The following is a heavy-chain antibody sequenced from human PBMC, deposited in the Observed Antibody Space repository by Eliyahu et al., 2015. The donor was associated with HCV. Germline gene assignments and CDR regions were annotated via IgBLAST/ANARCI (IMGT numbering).Heavy chain of an antibody. J-gene: IGHJ5*02. CDR2: IHYSGST. D-gene: IGHD6-19*01. CDR3: ASGGGGIAVAGTGGWFDP. Sequence: QVQLQESGPGLVKPSETLSLXCXVSGGSITTYYXSWIRQPPXKGLEWVGYIHYSGSTNXNPSLKSRVXIXLDTSKNQFSLNLTSVTAADTAVYYCASGGGGIAVAGTGGWFDPWGQGTLVTVSS. CDR1: GGSITTYY. V-gene: IGHV4-59*01.